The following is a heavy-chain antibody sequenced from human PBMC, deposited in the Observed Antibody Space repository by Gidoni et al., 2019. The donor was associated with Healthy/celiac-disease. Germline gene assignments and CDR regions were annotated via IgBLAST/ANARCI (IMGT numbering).Heavy chain of an antibody. D-gene: IGHD3-10*01. CDR1: GYRFPSYL. CDR2: IYPGDSDT. J-gene: IGHJ5*02. Sequence: EVQLVQSGPEMQKPGEYLQISCKGSGYRFPSYLIVWVCQMPGKGLEGMGSIYPGDSDTGYSPSFQGQVTISADKSISTAYLEWSSLKASDTAMYYCASLGSGSDPWEEFDPWGQGTLVTVSS. CDR3: ASLGSGSDPWEEFDP. V-gene: IGHV5-51*01.